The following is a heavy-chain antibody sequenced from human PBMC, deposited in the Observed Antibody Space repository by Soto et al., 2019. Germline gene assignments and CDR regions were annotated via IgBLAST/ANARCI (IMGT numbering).Heavy chain of an antibody. D-gene: IGHD1-26*01. Sequence: GASVKVSCKASGFTFTSSAVQWVRQARGQGLEWIGWIVVGSGNTNYAQKFQERVTITTDISTSTAYMELSSLRSEDTAVYYCARVPSYQHGFDYWGQGTLVTVSS. CDR1: GFTFTSSA. CDR2: IVVGSGNT. CDR3: ARVPSYQHGFDY. J-gene: IGHJ4*02. V-gene: IGHV1-58*01.